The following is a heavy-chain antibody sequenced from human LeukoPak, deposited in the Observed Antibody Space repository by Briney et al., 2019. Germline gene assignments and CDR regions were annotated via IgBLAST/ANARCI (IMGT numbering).Heavy chain of an antibody. J-gene: IGHJ6*04. CDR3: AELGITMIGGV. V-gene: IGHV3-30*04. CDR1: GFTFSSYA. D-gene: IGHD3-10*02. Sequence: GGSLRLSCAASGFTFSSYAMHWVRQAPGKGLEGVAVISYDGSNKYYADSVKGRFTISRDNAKNSLYLQMNSLRAEDTAVYYCAELGITMIGGVWGKGTTVTISS. CDR2: ISYDGSNK.